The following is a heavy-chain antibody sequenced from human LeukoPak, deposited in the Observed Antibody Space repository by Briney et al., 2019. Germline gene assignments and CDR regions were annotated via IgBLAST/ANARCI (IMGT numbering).Heavy chain of an antibody. V-gene: IGHV2-5*01. CDR3: AHEEYGSKDFDY. CDR1: GFSLSTSGVG. Sequence: ESGPTLVKPTQTLTLTCTFSGFSLSTSGVGVGWIRQPPGKALEWLALIYWNDDKRYSPSLKSRLTITKDTSKNQVVLTMANMDPVDTATYYCAHEEYGSKDFDYWGQGTLVTVSS. J-gene: IGHJ4*02. CDR2: IYWNDDK. D-gene: IGHD4-23*01.